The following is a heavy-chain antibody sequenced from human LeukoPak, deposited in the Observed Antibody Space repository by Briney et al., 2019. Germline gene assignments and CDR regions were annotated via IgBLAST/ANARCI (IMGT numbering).Heavy chain of an antibody. J-gene: IGHJ3*02. Sequence: ASVKVSCKASGYTFTSYGITWVRQAPGQGLEWMGWINTNTGNPTYAQGFTGRFVFSLDTSVSTAYLQISSLKAEDTAVYYCASRSGSPGMWAFDIWGQGTMVTVSS. CDR3: ASRSGSPGMWAFDI. V-gene: IGHV7-4-1*02. CDR2: INTNTGNP. D-gene: IGHD3-10*01. CDR1: GYTFTSYG.